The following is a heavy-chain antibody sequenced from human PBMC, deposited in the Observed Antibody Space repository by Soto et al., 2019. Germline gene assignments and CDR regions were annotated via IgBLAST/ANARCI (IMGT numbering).Heavy chain of an antibody. J-gene: IGHJ4*02. Sequence: QLQLQESGSGLVKPSQTLSLTCAVSGGSISSGGYSWSWIRQPPGKGLEWIGYIYHSGSTYYNPSLKSRVTSYVDRSKNQFSLKLSSVTPADTAVYYCARGGVDYYDSSGYYFSPYYFDYWGQGTLVTVSS. V-gene: IGHV4-30-2*01. CDR1: GGSISSGGYS. CDR3: ARGGVDYYDSSGYYFSPYYFDY. D-gene: IGHD3-22*01. CDR2: IYHSGST.